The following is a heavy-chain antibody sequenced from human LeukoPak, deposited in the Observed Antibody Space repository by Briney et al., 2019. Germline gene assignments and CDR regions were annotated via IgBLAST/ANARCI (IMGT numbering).Heavy chain of an antibody. CDR3: ARALVAARPDFDY. CDR2: INPNSGGT. V-gene: IGHV1-2*02. D-gene: IGHD6-6*01. Sequence: ASVKVSCKASGYSFTDYYLHWVRQAPGQGLEWMGWINPNSGGTNSAPKFQGRDTMTRDTSISTAYMDLSRLTSDDSALYYCARALVAARPDFDYWGQGSLVTVSS. CDR1: GYSFTDYY. J-gene: IGHJ4*02.